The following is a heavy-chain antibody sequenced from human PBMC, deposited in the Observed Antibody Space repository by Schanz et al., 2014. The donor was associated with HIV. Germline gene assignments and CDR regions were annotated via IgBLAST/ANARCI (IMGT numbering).Heavy chain of an antibody. V-gene: IGHV3-23*04. D-gene: IGHD5-18*01. CDR3: VKAYSSGFSGAGS. Sequence: VQLVESGGGVVQPGRSLRLSCAASGFSFSNFGMHWVRQAPGKGLEWVSAISGSGGSTYYADSVKGRFTISRDNSRNALYLHMNSLRADDTAIYYCVKAYSSGFSGAGSWGQGALVTVSS. CDR1: GFSFSNFG. CDR2: ISGSGGST. J-gene: IGHJ5*02.